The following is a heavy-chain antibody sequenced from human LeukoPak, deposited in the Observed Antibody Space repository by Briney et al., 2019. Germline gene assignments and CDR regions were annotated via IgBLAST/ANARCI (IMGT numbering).Heavy chain of an antibody. Sequence: GGSLRLSCAASGFTFSSYSMNWARHAPGKGLEWVSYISSSSSTIYYADSVKGRFTISRDNAKNSLYLQMNSLRAEDTAVYYCARDTLFDYWGQGTLVTVSS. CDR3: ARDTLFDY. CDR1: GFTFSSYS. J-gene: IGHJ4*02. CDR2: ISSSSSTI. V-gene: IGHV3-48*04.